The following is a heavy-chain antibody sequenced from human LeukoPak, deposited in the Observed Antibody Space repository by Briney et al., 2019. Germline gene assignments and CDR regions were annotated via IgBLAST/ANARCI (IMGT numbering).Heavy chain of an antibody. D-gene: IGHD6-19*01. Sequence: SETLSLTCTVSGDSISNYFWSWIRQPAGKGLEWIGRIHASGSTSYNPSLKSRVTMSVDTSKNHFSLNLSSVTAADTAVYYCAGQTSVAGLGYWGQGTLVTVSS. J-gene: IGHJ4*02. CDR1: GDSISNYF. CDR3: AGQTSVAGLGY. CDR2: IHASGST. V-gene: IGHV4-4*07.